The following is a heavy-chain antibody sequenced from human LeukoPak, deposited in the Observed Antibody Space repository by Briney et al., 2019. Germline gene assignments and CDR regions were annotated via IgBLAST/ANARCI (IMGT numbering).Heavy chain of an antibody. Sequence: SETLSLTCTVSGASIRSSFWNWIRQPPGRGLEWIGYLSMRGTTNYNPSLKSRVTISADTSENQFSLKVSSVTAADTAVYYCTRNRGYYVNDYWGQGILVTVSS. CDR3: TRNRGYYVNDY. CDR1: GASIRSSF. V-gene: IGHV4-59*01. D-gene: IGHD1-26*01. CDR2: LSMRGTT. J-gene: IGHJ4*02.